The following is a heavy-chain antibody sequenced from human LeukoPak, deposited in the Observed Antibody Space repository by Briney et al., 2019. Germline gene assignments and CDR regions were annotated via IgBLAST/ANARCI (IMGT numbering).Heavy chain of an antibody. CDR2: IDPNSGGT. J-gene: IGHJ4*02. CDR1: GYTFTAYY. V-gene: IGHV1-2*02. Sequence: GASVKVSCKASGYTFTAYYIHWVRQAPGQGLQWMGWIDPNSGGTNYAQKFQGRVTMTRDTSISTVYMELSRLRCDAAAVNCRERGGIAFFGVLNDWGQGARVTVSS. D-gene: IGHD3-3*01. CDR3: ERGGIAFFGVLND.